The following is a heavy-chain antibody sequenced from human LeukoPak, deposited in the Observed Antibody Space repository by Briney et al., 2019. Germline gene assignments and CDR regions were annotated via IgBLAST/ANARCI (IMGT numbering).Heavy chain of an antibody. CDR2: IYYSGST. Sequence: SETLSLTCTVSGGSISSSSYYWGWIRQPPGKGLEWIGSIYYSGSTYYNPSLKSRVTISVDTSKNQFSLKVPSMTAADTAVYYCARDQGQQLVPDDAFDIWGQGTMVTVSS. J-gene: IGHJ3*02. CDR1: GGSISSSSYY. V-gene: IGHV4-39*07. CDR3: ARDQGQQLVPDDAFDI. D-gene: IGHD6-13*01.